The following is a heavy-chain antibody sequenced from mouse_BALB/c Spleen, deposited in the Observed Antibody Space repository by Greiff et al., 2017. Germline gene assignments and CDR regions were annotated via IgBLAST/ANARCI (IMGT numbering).Heavy chain of an antibody. CDR1: GFAFSSYD. J-gene: IGHJ2*01. CDR3: ASNWDDY. D-gene: IGHD4-1*02. CDR2: ISSGGGST. Sequence: EVQLVESGGGLVKPGGSLKLSCAASGFAFSSYDMSWVRQTPEKRLEWVAYISSGGGSTYYPDTVKGRFTISRDNAKNTLYLQMSSLKSEDTAMYYCASNWDDYWGQGTTLTVSS. V-gene: IGHV5-12-1*01.